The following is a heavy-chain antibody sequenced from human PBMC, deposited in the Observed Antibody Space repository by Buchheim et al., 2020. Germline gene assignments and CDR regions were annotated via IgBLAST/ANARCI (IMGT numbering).Heavy chain of an antibody. J-gene: IGHJ4*02. CDR3: ARDINGRADY. CDR2: IYYSGST. V-gene: IGHV4-30-4*01. Sequence: QVQLQESGPGLVKPSQTLSLTCTVSGGSISSDDYYWSWIRQPPGKGLEWIGYIYYSGSTYYNPSLKSRLTISVDKSRKQVSLKLSSVTAADTAVYYCARDINGRADYWGQGTL. CDR1: GGSISSDDYY. D-gene: IGHD3-10*01.